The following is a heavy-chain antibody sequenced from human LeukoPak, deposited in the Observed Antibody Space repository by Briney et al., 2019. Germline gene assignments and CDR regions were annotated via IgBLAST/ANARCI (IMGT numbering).Heavy chain of an antibody. CDR1: GYTFTGYY. J-gene: IGHJ4*02. CDR3: ARGYDFWSGYQH. Sequence: ASVKVSCKASGYTFTGYYMHWVRQAPGQGLEWMRWVNPNSGGTNYAQKFQGRVTMTRDTSISTAYMELGRLRSDDTAVYYCARGYDFWSGYQHWGQGTLVTVSS. CDR2: VNPNSGGT. D-gene: IGHD3-3*01. V-gene: IGHV1-2*02.